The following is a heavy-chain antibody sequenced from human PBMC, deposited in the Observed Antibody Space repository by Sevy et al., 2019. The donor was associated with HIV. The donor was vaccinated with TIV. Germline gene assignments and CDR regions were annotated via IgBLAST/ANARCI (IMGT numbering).Heavy chain of an antibody. V-gene: IGHV1-18*01. CDR2: ISAYNGNT. D-gene: IGHD2-21*02. Sequence: ASVKVSCKASGYTFTSYGISWVRQAPGQGLEWMGWISAYNGNTNYAQKLQGRVTMTTDTSTSTAYMELRSLRSDDTAWYYCARDLGGYGGNSIDYWGQGTLVTVSS. CDR3: ARDLGGYGGNSIDY. CDR1: GYTFTSYG. J-gene: IGHJ4*02.